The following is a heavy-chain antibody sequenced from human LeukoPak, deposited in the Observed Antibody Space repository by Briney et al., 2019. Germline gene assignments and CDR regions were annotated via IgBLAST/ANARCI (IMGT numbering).Heavy chain of an antibody. CDR3: ARDLVEATTRGIDN. J-gene: IGHJ4*02. V-gene: IGHV3-21*01. Sequence: GGSLRLSCAASGFTFSSYSMNWVRQAPGKGLEWVSSISGISYYIYYADSVKGRFTISRDNAKNSLFLQMNRLTADDTAVYYCARDLVEATTRGIDNWGQGTLVTVSP. CDR1: GFTFSSYS. CDR2: ISGISYYI. D-gene: IGHD5-12*01.